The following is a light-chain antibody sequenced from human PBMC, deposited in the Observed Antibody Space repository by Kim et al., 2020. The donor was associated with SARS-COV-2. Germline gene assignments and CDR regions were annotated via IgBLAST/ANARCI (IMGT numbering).Light chain of an antibody. CDR2: DNN. CDR1: SSNIGNNY. V-gene: IGLV1-51*01. Sequence: KVTISCSGSSSNIGNNYVSWYQQLPGTAPKLLIYDNNKRPSGIPARFSGSKSGTSATLGITGLQTGDEADYYCGTWDSSLSAVYVFGTGTKVTVL. CDR3: GTWDSSLSAVYV. J-gene: IGLJ1*01.